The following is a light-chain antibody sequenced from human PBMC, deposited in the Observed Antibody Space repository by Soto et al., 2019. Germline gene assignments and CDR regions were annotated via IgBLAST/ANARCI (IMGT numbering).Light chain of an antibody. Sequence: EIVLSQSPATLSLSPGEGATLSCGASQSVVSSYLAWYQQKPGLAPRLLTDDASSRATGIPDRFSGSGSVTDYTLTISRREPEDFAVYYCQQYGNAPITFGQGTRLEIK. CDR2: DAS. CDR1: QSVVSSY. V-gene: IGKV3D-20*01. CDR3: QQYGNAPIT. J-gene: IGKJ5*01.